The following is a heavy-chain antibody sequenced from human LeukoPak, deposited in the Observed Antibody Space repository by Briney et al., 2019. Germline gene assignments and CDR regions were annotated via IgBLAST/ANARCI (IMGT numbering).Heavy chain of an antibody. CDR2: IYYSGST. D-gene: IGHD3-10*01. Sequence: SETLSLTCTVSGDSIGSSYYYWGWIRQPPGKGLEWIGSIYYSGSTYYNPSLKSRVTVSVDTSKNQFSLRLTSVTAADAAVYYRARQAYGSGSYYNYWGQGTLVTVSS. V-gene: IGHV4-39*01. CDR1: GDSIGSSYYY. J-gene: IGHJ4*02. CDR3: ARQAYGSGSYYNY.